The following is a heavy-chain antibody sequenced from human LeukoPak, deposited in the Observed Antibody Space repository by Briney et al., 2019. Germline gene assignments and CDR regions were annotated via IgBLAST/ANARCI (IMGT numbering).Heavy chain of an antibody. CDR2: INPNSGGT. V-gene: IGHV1-2*02. J-gene: IGHJ4*02. D-gene: IGHD6-13*01. Sequence: EASVKVSCKASGGTFSSYAISWVRQAPGQGLEWMGWINPNSGGTNSAQKFQGRVTMTRDTSISTAYMELSRLRSDDTAVYYCARVRQQLINYYFDYWGQGTLVTVSS. CDR3: ARVRQQLINYYFDY. CDR1: GGTFSSYA.